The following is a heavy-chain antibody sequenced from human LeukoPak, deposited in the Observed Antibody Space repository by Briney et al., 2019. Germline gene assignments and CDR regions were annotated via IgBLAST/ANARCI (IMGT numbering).Heavy chain of an antibody. D-gene: IGHD3-3*01. J-gene: IGHJ5*02. CDR3: ARFNHPDFWSGGNWFDP. CDR2: ISAYNGNT. Sequence: ASVKVSCKASGYTFTSYDINWVRQATGQGLEWMGWISAYNGNTNYAQKLQGRVTMTTDTSTSTAYMELRSLRSDDTAVYYCARFNHPDFWSGGNWFDPWGQGTLVTVSS. V-gene: IGHV1-18*01. CDR1: GYTFTSYD.